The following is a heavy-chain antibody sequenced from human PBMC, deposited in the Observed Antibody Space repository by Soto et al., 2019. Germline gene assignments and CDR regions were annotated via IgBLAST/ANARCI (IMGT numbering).Heavy chain of an antibody. J-gene: IGHJ5*02. V-gene: IGHV1-3*01. CDR3: ARDYCSGGSCFGNIRLNINWFDP. Sequence: ASVKVSCKASGYTFTSYYMHWVRQAPGQRLEWMGWISAGNGNTKYSQKFQGRVTITRDTSASTAYMELSSLRSEDTAVYYCARDYCSGGSCFGNIRLNINWFDPWGQGTLVTVSS. CDR1: GYTFTSYY. CDR2: ISAGNGNT. D-gene: IGHD2-15*01.